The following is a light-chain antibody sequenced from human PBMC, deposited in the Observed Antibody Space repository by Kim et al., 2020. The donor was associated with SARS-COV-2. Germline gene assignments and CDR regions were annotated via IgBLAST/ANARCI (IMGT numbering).Light chain of an antibody. CDR3: QSADSSGTYVV. CDR1: ALPKQF. Sequence: SYELTQPPSVSVSPGQTARITCSGDALPKQFAYWYQQKPGQAPVVVIYKDSERPSAIPERFSGSSSGTAVTLTISGVQAEDEADYYCQSADSSGTYVVFGGGTKLTVL. CDR2: KDS. V-gene: IGLV3-25*03. J-gene: IGLJ3*02.